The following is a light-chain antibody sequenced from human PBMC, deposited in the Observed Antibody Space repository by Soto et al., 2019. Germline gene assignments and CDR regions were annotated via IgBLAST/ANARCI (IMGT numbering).Light chain of an antibody. CDR1: SSNIGAGYD. J-gene: IGLJ2*01. CDR3: QSYDSSLSGSGVV. Sequence: QTVVTQPPSVSGAPGQRVTFSCTGSSSNIGAGYDVHWYQQLPGTAPKLLIYGNSNRPSGVPDRFSGSKSGTSASLAITGLQAEDEADYYCQSYDSSLSGSGVVFGGGTKLTVL. CDR2: GNS. V-gene: IGLV1-40*01.